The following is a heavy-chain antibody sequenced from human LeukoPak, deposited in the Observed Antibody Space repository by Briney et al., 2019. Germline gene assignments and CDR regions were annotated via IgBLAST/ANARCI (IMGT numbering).Heavy chain of an antibody. V-gene: IGHV4-34*01. CDR3: ARKSYYGSGSYRIDYGMDV. Sequence: SETLSLTCAVYGGSFSGYYWSWIRQPPGKGLEWIGEINHSGSTNYNPCLKSRVTISVDTSKNQFSLKLSSVTAADTAVYYCARKSYYGSGSYRIDYGMDVWGKGTTVTVSS. CDR2: INHSGST. J-gene: IGHJ6*04. CDR1: GGSFSGYY. D-gene: IGHD3-10*01.